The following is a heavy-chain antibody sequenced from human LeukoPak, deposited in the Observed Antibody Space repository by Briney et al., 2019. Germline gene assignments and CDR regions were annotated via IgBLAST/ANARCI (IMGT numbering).Heavy chain of an antibody. CDR2: ISSSSSTI. CDR3: SRGYYANYFDC. V-gene: IGHV3-48*01. CDR1: GFTFSSQS. Sequence: GGSLRLSCAVSGFTFSSQSMNWVRHAPGKGLEWVSYISSSSSTIYYADSVKGRFTISRDNAKNSLYLQMNSLRAEDTAVYYGSRGYYANYFDCWGQGTLVTVSS. D-gene: IGHD1-26*01. J-gene: IGHJ4*02.